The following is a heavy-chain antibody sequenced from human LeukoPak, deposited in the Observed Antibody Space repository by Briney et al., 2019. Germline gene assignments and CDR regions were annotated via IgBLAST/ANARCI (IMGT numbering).Heavy chain of an antibody. D-gene: IGHD6-6*01. Sequence: PGGSLRLSCAASGFTFSSYAMSWVRQAPGKGLEWVSAISGSGGSTYYADSVKGRFTISRDDSKNTLYLQMNSLRAEDTAVYYCAKGSGQLVPYNWFDPWGQGTLVTVSS. CDR2: ISGSGGST. CDR3: AKGSGQLVPYNWFDP. CDR1: GFTFSSYA. V-gene: IGHV3-23*01. J-gene: IGHJ5*02.